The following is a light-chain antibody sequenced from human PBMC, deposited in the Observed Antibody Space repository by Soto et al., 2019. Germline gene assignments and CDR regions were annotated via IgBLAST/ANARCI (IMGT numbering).Light chain of an antibody. Sequence: QSVLAQPASVSGSPGQSITISCTGTSSDVGSYNSVSWYQQYPGKAPTLMIHDVSNRPSGVSNRFSGSKSGNTASLTISGLQPEDEADYYCCSYTTSNTRQIVFGTGTKLTVL. CDR3: CSYTTSNTRQIV. J-gene: IGLJ1*01. CDR1: SSDVGSYNS. CDR2: DVS. V-gene: IGLV2-14*03.